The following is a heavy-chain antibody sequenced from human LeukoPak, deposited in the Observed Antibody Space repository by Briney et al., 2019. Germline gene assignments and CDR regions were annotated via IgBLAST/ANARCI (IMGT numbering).Heavy chain of an antibody. CDR2: IYYSGST. CDR3: ARELRYFDLSYYYYYMDV. J-gene: IGHJ6*03. D-gene: IGHD3-9*01. V-gene: IGHV4-59*12. CDR1: GGSISSYY. Sequence: PSETLSLTCTVSGGSISSYYWSWIRQPPGKGLEWIGYIYYSGSTNYNPSLKSRVTISVDTSKNQFSLKLSSVTAADTAVYYCARELRYFDLSYYYYYMDVWGKGTTVTISS.